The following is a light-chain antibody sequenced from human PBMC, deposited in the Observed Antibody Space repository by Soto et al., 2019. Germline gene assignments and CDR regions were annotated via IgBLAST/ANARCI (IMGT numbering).Light chain of an antibody. CDR2: STN. CDR1: TGAVTSGYY. J-gene: IGLJ2*01. CDR3: LLYYGGQLGV. V-gene: IGLV7-43*01. Sequence: QAVVTQEPSLTVSPGGTVTLTCATSTGAVTSGYYPNWFQQKPGQAPRALIYSTNHKYSWTPARFSGSLLGGKAALTLSGVQPEDETDYYCLLYYGGQLGVFGGGTKLTLL.